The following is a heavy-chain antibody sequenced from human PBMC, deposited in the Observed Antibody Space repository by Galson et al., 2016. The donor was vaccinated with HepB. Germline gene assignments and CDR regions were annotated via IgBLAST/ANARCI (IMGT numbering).Heavy chain of an antibody. CDR1: GYTFTGYY. D-gene: IGHD3-9*01. Sequence: SVKVSCKASGYTFTGYYMHWVRQAPGQGLEWMGRINPNSGGTNYAQKVQGRVTMTTDTSTSTAYMELRSLRSDDTAVYYCARDRSYDILTGYYGYYYGMDVWGQGTTVTVSS. CDR2: INPNSGGT. CDR3: ARDRSYDILTGYYGYYYGMDV. V-gene: IGHV1-2*06. J-gene: IGHJ6*02.